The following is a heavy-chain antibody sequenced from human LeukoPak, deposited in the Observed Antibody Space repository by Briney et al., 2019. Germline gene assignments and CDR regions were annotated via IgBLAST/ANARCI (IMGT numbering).Heavy chain of an antibody. CDR1: GFTFSSYA. CDR2: ISSNGGAT. J-gene: IGHJ6*04. CDR3: RVAAANYYHYYGMDV. V-gene: IGHV3-64D*06. Sequence: AGTLTLSCSASGFTFSSYAVHWVRQAPGKGLEYVSAISSNGGATYYADSLKGRFTISRDNSKSTLYLQMSSLRVEDTAVYYCRVAAANYYHYYGMDVWGKGTTVTVSS. D-gene: IGHD6-13*01.